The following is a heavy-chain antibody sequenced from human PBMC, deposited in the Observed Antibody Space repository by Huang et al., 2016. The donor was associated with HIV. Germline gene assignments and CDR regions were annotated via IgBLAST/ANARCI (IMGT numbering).Heavy chain of an antibody. CDR2: VSNSASSR. Sequence: EVHLLESGGGLVQPGGSLRLSCAASGFSFSSCAMSWVRQGPGGGLEWVATVSNSASSRHYSDAVRGRFTISRDNSKDTLYLQMNSLRAEDTALYYCAKDLVTYDSSGSVWGQGTLVTVSS. J-gene: IGHJ4*02. V-gene: IGHV3-23*01. D-gene: IGHD3-22*01. CDR3: AKDLVTYDSSGSV. CDR1: GFSFSSCA.